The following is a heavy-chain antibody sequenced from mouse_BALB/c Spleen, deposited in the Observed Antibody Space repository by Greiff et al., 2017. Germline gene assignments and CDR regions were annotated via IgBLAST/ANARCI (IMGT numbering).Heavy chain of an antibody. Sequence: VQVVESGAELAKPGASVKMSCKASGYTFTSYWMHWVKQRPGQGLEWIGYINPSTGYTEYNQKFKDKATLTADKSSSTAYMQLSSLTSEDSAVYYCARDYRYDDWFAYWGQGTLVTVSA. CDR3: ARDYRYDDWFAY. CDR1: GYTFTSYW. D-gene: IGHD2-14*01. V-gene: IGHV1-7*01. CDR2: INPSTGYT. J-gene: IGHJ3*01.